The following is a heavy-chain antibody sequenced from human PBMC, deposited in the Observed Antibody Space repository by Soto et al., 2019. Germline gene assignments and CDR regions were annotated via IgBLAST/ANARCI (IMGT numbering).Heavy chain of an antibody. V-gene: IGHV1-18*01. CDR1: GYTFTTHG. Sequence: QVQLVQSGAEVRKPGASVKVSCKASGYTFTTHGISWVRQAPGQGLECMGWITPYNGNTNYAQNDQGRVTMTTDTHTSPPYMELRSLKSDDTAVYYCATENHYYGSSASRMNAFDIWGQGTMVTVSS. CDR2: ITPYNGNT. D-gene: IGHD3-22*01. CDR3: ATENHYYGSSASRMNAFDI. J-gene: IGHJ3*02.